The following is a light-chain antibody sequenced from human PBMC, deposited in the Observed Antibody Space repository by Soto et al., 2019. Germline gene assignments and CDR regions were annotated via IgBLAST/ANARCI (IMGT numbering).Light chain of an antibody. V-gene: IGLV2-11*01. CDR2: DVN. Sequence: QSALTQPRSVSGSPGQSVTISCTGTSSDVGGYNYVSWYQQHPGKAPKLMIYDVNNWPSGVSDRFSGSKSGNTASLTISGLQPEDEADYYCSSFTTSSTFVFGTGTKVTVL. CDR1: SSDVGGYNY. CDR3: SSFTTSSTFV. J-gene: IGLJ1*01.